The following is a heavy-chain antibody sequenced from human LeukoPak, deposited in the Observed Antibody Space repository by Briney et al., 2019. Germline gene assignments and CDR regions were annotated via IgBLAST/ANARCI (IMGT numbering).Heavy chain of an antibody. CDR3: AREGNWFDP. Sequence: PGGSLRLSCAASGFTFSAYSVIWVRQAPGKGLEWVSYISSSSGITYYADSVKGRFTISRDNAKNSLYLQMNSLRDEDTAVYYCAREGNWFDPWGQGTLVTVSS. CDR2: ISSSSGIT. CDR1: GFTFSAYS. V-gene: IGHV3-48*02. J-gene: IGHJ5*02.